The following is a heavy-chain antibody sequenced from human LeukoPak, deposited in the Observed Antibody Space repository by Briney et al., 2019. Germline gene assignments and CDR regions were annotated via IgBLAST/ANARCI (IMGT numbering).Heavy chain of an antibody. CDR3: AAYYDFWSGPSRAHDWFDP. V-gene: IGHV3-53*01. CDR2: IYSGGST. J-gene: IGHJ5*02. Sequence: GGSLRLSCAASGFTVSSNYMSWVRQAPGKGLEWVSVIYSGGSTYYADSVKGRFTISRDNSKNTLYLQMNSLRAEDTAVYYCAAYYDFWSGPSRAHDWFDPWGQGTLVTVSS. D-gene: IGHD3-3*01. CDR1: GFTVSSNY.